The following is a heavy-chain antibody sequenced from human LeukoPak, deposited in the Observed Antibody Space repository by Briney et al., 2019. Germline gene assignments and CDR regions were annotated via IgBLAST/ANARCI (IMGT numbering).Heavy chain of an antibody. D-gene: IGHD6-6*01. J-gene: IGHJ4*02. V-gene: IGHV4-39*07. CDR2: IYYSGST. CDR1: GGSISSSTYY. CDR3: ARRPDGTSHFDY. Sequence: PSETLSLTCTVSGGSISSSTYYWGWIRQPPGKGLEWVGSIYYSGSTYYNPSLKSRVTISVDTSKKQFSLKLSSVTAADTAVYYCARRPDGTSHFDYWGQGTLVTVSS.